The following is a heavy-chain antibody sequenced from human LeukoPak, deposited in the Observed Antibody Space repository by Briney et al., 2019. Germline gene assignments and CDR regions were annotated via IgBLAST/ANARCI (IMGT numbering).Heavy chain of an antibody. CDR1: GGSISSSSYY. V-gene: IGHV4-39*07. Sequence: SETLSLTCTVSGGSISSSSYYWGWIRQPPGKGLEWIESIYYSGSTYYNPSLKSRVTISADTSKNQFSLRLSSVTAADTAVYYCARGLNNRKSGRRFDVFEIWGQGTMVTVSS. D-gene: IGHD3-3*01. CDR3: ARGLNNRKSGRRFDVFEI. J-gene: IGHJ3*02. CDR2: IYYSGST.